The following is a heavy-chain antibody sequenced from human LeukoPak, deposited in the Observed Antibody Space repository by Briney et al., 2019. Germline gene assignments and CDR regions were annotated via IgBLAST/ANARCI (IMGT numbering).Heavy chain of an antibody. J-gene: IGHJ4*02. CDR1: EFTFSSYG. Sequence: GRSLRLSCAASEFTFSSYGMHWVRQAPGKGLEWVAVISYDGSNKYYADSVKGRFTISRDNSKNTLYLQMNSLRAEDTAVYYCAKDRYDFWSYFDYWGQGTLVTVSS. V-gene: IGHV3-30*18. D-gene: IGHD3-3*01. CDR2: ISYDGSNK. CDR3: AKDRYDFWSYFDY.